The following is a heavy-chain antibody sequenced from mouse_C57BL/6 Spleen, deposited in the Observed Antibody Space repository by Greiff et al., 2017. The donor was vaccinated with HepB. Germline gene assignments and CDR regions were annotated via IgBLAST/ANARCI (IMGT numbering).Heavy chain of an antibody. CDR2: IYPGDGDT. V-gene: IGHV1-82*01. CDR3: ARWNYGSSPWFAY. Sequence: QVHVKQSGPELVKPGASVKISCKASGYAFSSSWMNWVKQRPGKGLEWIGRIYPGDGDTNYNGKFKGKATLTADKSSSTAYMQLSSLTSEDSAVYFCARWNYGSSPWFAYWGQGTVVTVSA. CDR1: GYAFSSSW. D-gene: IGHD1-1*01. J-gene: IGHJ3*01.